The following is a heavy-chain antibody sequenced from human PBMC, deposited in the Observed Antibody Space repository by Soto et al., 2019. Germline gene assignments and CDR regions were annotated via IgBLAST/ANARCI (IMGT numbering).Heavy chain of an antibody. CDR3: ARDRGSYALDY. V-gene: IGHV1-3*01. CDR2: INAGNGNT. Sequence: ASVKVSCKASGYTFTSYAMHWVRQAPGQRLEWMGWINAGNGNTKYSQKFQGRVTITTDTSTSTAYMELRSLRSDDTAVYYCARDRGSYALDYWGQGTLVTVSS. D-gene: IGHD1-26*01. CDR1: GYTFTSYA. J-gene: IGHJ4*02.